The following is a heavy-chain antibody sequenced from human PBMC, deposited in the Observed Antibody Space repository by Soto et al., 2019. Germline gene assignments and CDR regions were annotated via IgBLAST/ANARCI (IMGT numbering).Heavy chain of an antibody. CDR1: GGSLSGYY. J-gene: IGHJ5*02. Sequence: QVQLQQWGAGLLKPSETLSLTCAVYGGSLSGYYWSWIRQPPGKGLEWIGEINHSGSTNYNPSLKSRVTISVDTSKNQFSLKLSSVTAADTAVYYCARVPFDPWGQGTLVTVSS. CDR2: INHSGST. D-gene: IGHD3-10*01. V-gene: IGHV4-34*01. CDR3: ARVPFDP.